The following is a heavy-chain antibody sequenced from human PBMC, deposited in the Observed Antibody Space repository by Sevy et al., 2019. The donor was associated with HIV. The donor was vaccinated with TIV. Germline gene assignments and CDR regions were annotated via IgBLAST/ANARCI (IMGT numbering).Heavy chain of an antibody. CDR3: ARDGGGYYDFWSCYGGNYYYGMDV. Sequence: GGSLRLSCAASGFTFSSYWMSWVRQAPGKGLEWVANIKQDGSEKYYVDSVKGRFTISRDNAKNSLYLQMNSLRAEDMAVYYCARDGGGYYDFWSCYGGNYYYGMDVWGQGTTVTVSS. CDR2: IKQDGSEK. D-gene: IGHD3-3*01. J-gene: IGHJ6*02. CDR1: GFTFSSYW. V-gene: IGHV3-7*01.